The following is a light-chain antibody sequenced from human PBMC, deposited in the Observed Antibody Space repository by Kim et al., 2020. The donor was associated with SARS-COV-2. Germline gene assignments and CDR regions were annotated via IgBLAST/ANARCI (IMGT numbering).Light chain of an antibody. V-gene: IGLV2-14*03. J-gene: IGLJ3*02. CDR2: NVN. CDR1: SSDFGYDDY. Sequence: PGQPITNYCAATSSDFGYDDYVSWYQQQAGKAPKRMIYNVNSWPSGVSNRFSGSKSGYTASLTISGLQAEDEADYYCSSYTNTITLFGGGTQLTVL. CDR3: SSYTNTITL.